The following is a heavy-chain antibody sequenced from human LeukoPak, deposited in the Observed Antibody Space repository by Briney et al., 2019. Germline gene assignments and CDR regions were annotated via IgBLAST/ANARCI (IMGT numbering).Heavy chain of an antibody. Sequence: GGSLRLSCAASGFTFSNAWMNWVRQAPGMGLEWVSYISSDGNSIYYADSVKGRFTISRDNAKNSLFLQMNSLRAEDTAVYYCAKAGTATAFDYWGQGTLVSVSS. D-gene: IGHD1-7*01. J-gene: IGHJ4*02. CDR1: GFTFSNAW. V-gene: IGHV3-48*04. CDR3: AKAGTATAFDY. CDR2: ISSDGNSI.